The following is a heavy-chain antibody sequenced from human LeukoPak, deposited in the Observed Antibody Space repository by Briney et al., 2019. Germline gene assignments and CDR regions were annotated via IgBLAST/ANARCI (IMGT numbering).Heavy chain of an antibody. CDR1: GGTFSNYA. V-gene: IGHV1-69*13. D-gene: IGHD3-22*01. CDR2: IIPLFGTA. J-gene: IGHJ4*02. CDR3: ARGWDYDSGGRPTAYVY. Sequence: ASVKVSCKASGGTFSNYAINWVRQAPGPGLEWMGGIIPLFGTANYAQKFQGRVTITADESTSTVYMELNSLKSEDTAVCYCARGWDYDSGGRPTAYVYWGQGTLVTVSS.